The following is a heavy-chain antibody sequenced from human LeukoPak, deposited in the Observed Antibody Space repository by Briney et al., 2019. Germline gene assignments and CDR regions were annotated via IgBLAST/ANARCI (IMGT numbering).Heavy chain of an antibody. J-gene: IGHJ4*02. V-gene: IGHV3-23*01. CDR3: AKGGDITTSQFGY. Sequence: GGSLRLSCAASGFTFNNCAMSWVRQAPGKGLEWVSLISGSGNSTFYADSVKGRFTISRDNSKNTLYLQMNNLRAEDTAVYYCAKGGDITTSQFGYWGQGTLVTVSS. D-gene: IGHD5-12*01. CDR1: GFTFNNCA. CDR2: ISGSGNST.